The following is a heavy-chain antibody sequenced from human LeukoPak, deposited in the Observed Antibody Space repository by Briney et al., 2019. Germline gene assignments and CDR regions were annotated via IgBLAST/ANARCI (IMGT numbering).Heavy chain of an antibody. V-gene: IGHV1-18*01. CDR3: ARALYGGYDHHRYFDY. J-gene: IGHJ4*02. CDR1: GGTFSSYA. Sequence: ASVKVSCKASGGTFSSYAISWVRQAPGQGLEWMGWISAYNGNTNYAQKLQGRVTMTTDTSTSTAYMELRSLRSDDTAVYYCARALYGGYDHHRYFDYWGQGTLVTVSS. D-gene: IGHD5-12*01. CDR2: ISAYNGNT.